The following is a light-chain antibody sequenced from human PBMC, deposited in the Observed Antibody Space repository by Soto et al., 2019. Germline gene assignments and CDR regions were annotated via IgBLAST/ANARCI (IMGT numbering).Light chain of an antibody. CDR2: GAS. Sequence: EIVMTQSPATLSVSPGERATLSCRASQSVSRNLAWYQQKPGQAPRLLIYGASTRATGIPARFSGSGSGTDFTLTISSLQSEDFAVYYCQQHNNWPPIFTFGPGTKVDIK. CDR3: QQHNNWPPIFT. CDR1: QSVSRN. V-gene: IGKV3-15*01. J-gene: IGKJ3*01.